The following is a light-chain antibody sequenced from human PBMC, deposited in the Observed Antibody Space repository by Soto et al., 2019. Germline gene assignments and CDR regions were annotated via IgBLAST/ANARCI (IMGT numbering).Light chain of an antibody. J-gene: IGKJ4*01. CDR1: QSVSNY. V-gene: IGKV3-11*01. CDR3: QQRSNWPLLT. CDR2: DAS. Sequence: EIVLTQSPATLSLSPGERATLSCRASQSVSNYLAWYQQKPGQAPRLLIYDASNRATGIPARFSGGESGTDFTLTNSSLEPEDFAVYYCQQRSNWPLLTFGGGTKVEIK.